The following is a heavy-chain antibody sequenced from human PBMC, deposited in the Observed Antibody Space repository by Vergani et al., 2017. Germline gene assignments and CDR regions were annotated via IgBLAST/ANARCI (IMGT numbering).Heavy chain of an antibody. CDR1: GGTFSSYA. V-gene: IGHV1-69*11. CDR3: ARDHWDDRDGMDV. Sequence: QVQLVQSGAEVKKPGSSVKVSCKASGGTFSSYAISWVRQAPGQGLEWMGRIIPILGTANYAQKFQGRVTITADEYTSTAYMELSSLSSEDTAVYYCARDHWDDRDGMDVWGQGTTVTVSS. J-gene: IGHJ6*02. D-gene: IGHD3-22*01. CDR2: IIPILGTA.